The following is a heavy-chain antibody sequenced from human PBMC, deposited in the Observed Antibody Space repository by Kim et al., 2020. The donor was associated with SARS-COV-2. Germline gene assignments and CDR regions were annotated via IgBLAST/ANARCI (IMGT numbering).Heavy chain of an antibody. V-gene: IGHV3-11*06. D-gene: IGHD3-3*01. CDR3: ARNSGYDFWSGYHWYFDL. J-gene: IGHJ2*01. Sequence: KGRFTISRDNAKNSLYLQMNSLRAEDTAVYYCARNSGYDFWSGYHWYFDLWGRGTLVTVSS.